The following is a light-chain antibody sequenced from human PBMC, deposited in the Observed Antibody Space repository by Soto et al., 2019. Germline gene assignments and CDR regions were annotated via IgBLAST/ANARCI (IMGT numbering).Light chain of an antibody. CDR2: KAS. V-gene: IGKV1-5*03. CDR1: QTISSW. CDR3: QQTYGTSVT. J-gene: IGKJ1*01. Sequence: DIQMTQSPSTLSGSVGDRVTITCRASQTISSWLAWYQQKPGKAPKLLIYKASTLKSGVPSRFSGSESGTDFTLTISSLQPEDFATYYCQQTYGTSVTFGQGTKVDIK.